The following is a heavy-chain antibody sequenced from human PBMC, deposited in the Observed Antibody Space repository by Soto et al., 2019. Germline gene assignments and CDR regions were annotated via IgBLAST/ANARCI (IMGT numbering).Heavy chain of an antibody. D-gene: IGHD2-2*01. Sequence: GGSLRLSCAASGFTFSSYAMTWVRQAPGRGLEWVSAISGTGSPTYYADSVMGRFTISRDNSKNTLYLQMNSLRADDTAVYYCARDPNIVLVPSALRSYYYYYVIDFWGQGTTVTGSS. J-gene: IGHJ6*02. V-gene: IGHV3-23*01. CDR2: ISGTGSPT. CDR1: GFTFSSYA. CDR3: ARDPNIVLVPSALRSYYYYYVIDF.